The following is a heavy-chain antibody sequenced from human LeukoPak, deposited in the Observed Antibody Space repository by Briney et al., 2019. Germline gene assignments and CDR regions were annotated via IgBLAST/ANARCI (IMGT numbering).Heavy chain of an antibody. CDR2: IYHSGST. Sequence: SDTLSLTCAVCGGSISSGGYSWSWIRQPPGRGLEWNGYIYHSGSTYYNSSLKSRVTISVDRSKNQFSLKLSSVTAADTAVYXXXXXPIGSSGYYVDYWGQGTLVTVSS. CDR1: GGSISSGGYS. CDR3: XXXPIGSSGYYVDY. D-gene: IGHD3-22*01. V-gene: IGHV4-30-2*01. J-gene: IGHJ4*02.